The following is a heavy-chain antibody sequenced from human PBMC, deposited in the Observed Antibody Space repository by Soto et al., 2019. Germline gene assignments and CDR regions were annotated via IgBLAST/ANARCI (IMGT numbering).Heavy chain of an antibody. V-gene: IGHV4-34*01. Sequence: SETLSLTCAVYGGSFSGYYWSWIRQPPGKGLEWIGEIYHSGSTNYNPSLKSRVTISVDKSKNQFSLKLSSVTAADTAVYYCARDLTVQGPYFDYWGQGTLVTVSS. CDR3: ARDLTVQGPYFDY. CDR1: GGSFSGYY. D-gene: IGHD6-6*01. CDR2: IYHSGST. J-gene: IGHJ4*02.